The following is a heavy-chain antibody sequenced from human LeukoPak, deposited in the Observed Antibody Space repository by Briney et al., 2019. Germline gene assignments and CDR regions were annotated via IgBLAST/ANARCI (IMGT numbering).Heavy chain of an antibody. D-gene: IGHD4-23*01. CDR1: GFSFSDYT. J-gene: IGHJ3*02. Sequence: GGSLRLSCAASGFSFSDYTLNWVRQAPGKVLEWVSSITGDSNYIFYAYSLKGRFTISRDNAENSVYLQMNNLGAGDTAVYYCARDDGGNFNDAFDIWGQGTMVTVSS. CDR3: ARDDGGNFNDAFDI. CDR2: ITGDSNYI. V-gene: IGHV3-21*01.